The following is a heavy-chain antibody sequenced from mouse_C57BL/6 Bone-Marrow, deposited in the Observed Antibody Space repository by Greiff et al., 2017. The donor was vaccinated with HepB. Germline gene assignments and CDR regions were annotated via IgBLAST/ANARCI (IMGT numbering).Heavy chain of an antibody. CDR3: ARLYDYDKVMDY. V-gene: IGHV1-76*01. J-gene: IGHJ4*01. Sequence: QVHVKQSGAELVRPGASVKLSCKASGYTFTDYYINWVKQRPGQGLEWIARIYPGSGNTYYNEKFKGKATLTAEKSSSTAYMQLSSLTSEDSAVYFCARLYDYDKVMDYWGQGTSVTVSS. CDR2: IYPGSGNT. D-gene: IGHD2-4*01. CDR1: GYTFTDYY.